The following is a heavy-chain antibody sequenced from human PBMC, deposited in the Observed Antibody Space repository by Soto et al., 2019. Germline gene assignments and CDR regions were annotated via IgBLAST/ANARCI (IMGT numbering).Heavy chain of an antibody. CDR2: INPYDGHT. Sequence: QVQLVQSGAEVKNPGASVKVSCTASGYTFSNYGITWVRQAPGQGLECMGWINPYDGHTNYAQKLQGRVTMTTNTSTRTAYREVKNLTFHDTAVYYCVTTTAGDYWGQGTLVTVSS. J-gene: IGHJ4*02. CDR1: GYTFSNYG. CDR3: VTTTAGDY. D-gene: IGHD6-13*01. V-gene: IGHV1-18*04.